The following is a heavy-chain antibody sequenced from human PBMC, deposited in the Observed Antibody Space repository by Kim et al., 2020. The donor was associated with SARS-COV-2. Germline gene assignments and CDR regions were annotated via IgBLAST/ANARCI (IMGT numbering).Heavy chain of an antibody. Sequence: GGSLRLSCAASGFTFSSYAMSWVRQAPGKGLEWVSAISGSGGSTYYADSVKGRFTISRDNSKNTLYLQMNSLRAEDTAVYYCAKEIAPFDYGDYGNVDYWGQGTLVTVSS. CDR2: ISGSGGST. D-gene: IGHD4-17*01. V-gene: IGHV3-23*01. CDR1: GFTFSSYA. J-gene: IGHJ4*02. CDR3: AKEIAPFDYGDYGNVDY.